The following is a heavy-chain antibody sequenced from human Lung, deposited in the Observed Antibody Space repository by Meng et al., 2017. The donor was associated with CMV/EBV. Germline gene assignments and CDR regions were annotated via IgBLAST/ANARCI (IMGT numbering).Heavy chain of an antibody. CDR1: GLTFSTYW. D-gene: IGHD2-15*01. J-gene: IGHJ3*02. Sequence: GESXKISXAASGLTFSTYWTHWVRLVSGKGLVWVSRIDSDGININYADSVKGRFTISRDNARNTLYLQMDSLRVEDTAVYYCASARGVVRYAFDIWGQGTXVTVSS. CDR3: ASARGVVRYAFDI. V-gene: IGHV3-74*01. CDR2: IDSDGINI.